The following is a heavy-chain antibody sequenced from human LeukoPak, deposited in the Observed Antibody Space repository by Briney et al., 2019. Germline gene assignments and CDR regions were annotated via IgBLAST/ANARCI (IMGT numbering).Heavy chain of an antibody. CDR3: AREEKQLVEGGFDP. D-gene: IGHD1-1*01. CDR2: INGDGSST. Sequence: PGGSLRPSCAASGFIFSSNWMYWVRQAPGKGLVWVSRINGDGSSTGYVDSVRGRVAFSRDNVKNTLYLQMNGLRAEDTGVYYCAREEKQLVEGGFDPWGQGTLVRVSS. V-gene: IGHV3-74*01. CDR1: GFIFSSNW. J-gene: IGHJ5*02.